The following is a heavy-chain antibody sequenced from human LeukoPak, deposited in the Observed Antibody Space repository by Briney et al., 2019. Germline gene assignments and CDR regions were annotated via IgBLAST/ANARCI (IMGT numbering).Heavy chain of an antibody. D-gene: IGHD2/OR15-2a*01. CDR1: GYTFTSYA. Sequence: ASVKVSCKASGYTFTSYAMNWVRQAPGQGLEWMGWINTNTGNPMYAQDFTGRFVFSLDISVSTAYLQISSLKAEDTAVYYCARGGGGRISSHATWGQGTLVTVSS. V-gene: IGHV7-4-1*02. CDR2: INTNTGNP. CDR3: ARGGGGRISSHAT. J-gene: IGHJ5*02.